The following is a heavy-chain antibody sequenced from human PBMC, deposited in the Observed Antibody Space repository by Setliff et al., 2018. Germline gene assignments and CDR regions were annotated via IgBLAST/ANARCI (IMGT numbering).Heavy chain of an antibody. CDR1: GASISSGGYY. Sequence: PSETLSLTCTVSGASISSGGYYWTWIRQPAGKGLEWIGCVYTAGGTNYNPSLESRGTISVDTSKNQFSLELTSVTAADTAVYYCARGIAVAGFDYWGQGTLVTVSS. D-gene: IGHD6-19*01. CDR3: ARGIAVAGFDY. CDR2: VYTAGGT. J-gene: IGHJ4*02. V-gene: IGHV4-61*02.